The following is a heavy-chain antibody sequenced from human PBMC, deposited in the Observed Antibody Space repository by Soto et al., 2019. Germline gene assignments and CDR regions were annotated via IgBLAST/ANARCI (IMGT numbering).Heavy chain of an antibody. V-gene: IGHV3-7*05. CDR2: IKVDGSEK. J-gene: IGHJ1*01. Sequence: EVQLVESGGGLVQPGGSLRLSCAASGFTFSDYWMSWVRQAPGKGPEWVANIKVDGSEKNYVDSVKGRFTISRDNAKNSVYLQMDSLRAEDTAVYYCASATVRGQGTLVTVSS. D-gene: IGHD1-26*01. CDR3: ASATV. CDR1: GFTFSDYW.